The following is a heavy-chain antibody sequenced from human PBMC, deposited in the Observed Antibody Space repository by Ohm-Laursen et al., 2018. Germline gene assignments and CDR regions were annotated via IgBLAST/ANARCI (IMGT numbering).Heavy chain of an antibody. D-gene: IGHD2-2*01. J-gene: IGHJ5*02. Sequence: GTLSLTCTVSGGSISSYYWSWIRQPPGKGLEWIGYIYYSGSTNYNPSLKSRVTISVDTSKNQFSLKLSSVTAADTAVYYCARALYCSSTSCPAQRGVNWFDPWGQGTLVTVSS. V-gene: IGHV4-59*08. CDR2: IYYSGST. CDR1: GGSISSYY. CDR3: ARALYCSSTSCPAQRGVNWFDP.